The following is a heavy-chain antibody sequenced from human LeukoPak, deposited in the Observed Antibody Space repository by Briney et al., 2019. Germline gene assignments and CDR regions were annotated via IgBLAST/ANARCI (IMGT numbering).Heavy chain of an antibody. V-gene: IGHV3-30-3*01. D-gene: IGHD2-2*01. CDR2: ISYDGSNK. J-gene: IGHJ3*02. Sequence: GRSLRLSCAASGFTFSSYAMHWVRQAPGKGLEWVAVISYDGSNKYYADSVKGRFTISRDNSKNTLYLQMNSLRAEDTAVYYCARDRVPVPYDAFDIWGQGTMVTVSS. CDR3: ARDRVPVPYDAFDI. CDR1: GFTFSSYA.